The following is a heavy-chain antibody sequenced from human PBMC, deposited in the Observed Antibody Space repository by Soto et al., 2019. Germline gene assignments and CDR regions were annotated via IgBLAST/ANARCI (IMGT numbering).Heavy chain of an antibody. CDR3: AKDVPRWELSVLDYYGMDV. V-gene: IGHV3-23*01. Sequence: EVQLLESGGGLVQPGGSLRLSCAASGFTFSSYAMSWVRQAPGKGLEWVSTISGSGGSTYYADSGKGRFTISRDNSKNTLYVEMNSLIAEDTAGYYCAKDVPRWELSVLDYYGMDVWGQGTTVTVSS. D-gene: IGHD1-26*01. J-gene: IGHJ6*02. CDR1: GFTFSSYA. CDR2: ISGSGGST.